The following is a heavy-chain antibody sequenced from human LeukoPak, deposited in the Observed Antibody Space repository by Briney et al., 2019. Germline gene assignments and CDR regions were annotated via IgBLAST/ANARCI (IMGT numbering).Heavy chain of an antibody. CDR1: GGSISSSSYY. CDR3: ARGKVATTVTTPSPYYY. CDR2: IYYSGST. D-gene: IGHD4-17*01. Sequence: PSETLSLTCTVSGGSISSSSYYWGWIRQPPGKGLEWIGSIYYSGSTYYNPSLKSRVTISVDTSKNQFSLKLSSVTAADTAVYYCARGKVATTVTTPSPYYYWGQGTLVTVSS. V-gene: IGHV4-39*01. J-gene: IGHJ4*02.